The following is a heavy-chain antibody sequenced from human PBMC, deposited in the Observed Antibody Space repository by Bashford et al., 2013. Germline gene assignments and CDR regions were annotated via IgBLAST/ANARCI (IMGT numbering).Heavy chain of an antibody. D-gene: IGHD5-18*01. Sequence: SETLSLTCAVYGGSFSGYYWSWIRQPPGKGLEWIGEINHSGSTNYNPSLKSRVTISVDTSKNQFSLKLSSVTAADTAVYYCARGGHVDTAMGWGRYYFDYWGQGTLVTVSS. V-gene: IGHV4-34*01. CDR1: GGSFSGYY. CDR3: ARGGHVDTAMGWGRYYFDY. J-gene: IGHJ4*02. CDR2: INHSGST.